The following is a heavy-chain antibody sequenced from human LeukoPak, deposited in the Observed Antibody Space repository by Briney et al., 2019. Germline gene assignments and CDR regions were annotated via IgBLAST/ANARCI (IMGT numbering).Heavy chain of an antibody. Sequence: GGSLRLSCAASGFTFSSYGMHWVRQAPGKGLEWVAVIWSDGSNKYYADSVKGRFTISRDNSKNTLYLQMNSLRAEDTAVYYCAKARSGSYDYYYMDVWGEGTTVTVSS. CDR3: AKARSGSYDYYYMDV. J-gene: IGHJ6*03. CDR2: IWSDGSNK. CDR1: GFTFSSYG. V-gene: IGHV3-33*06. D-gene: IGHD1-26*01.